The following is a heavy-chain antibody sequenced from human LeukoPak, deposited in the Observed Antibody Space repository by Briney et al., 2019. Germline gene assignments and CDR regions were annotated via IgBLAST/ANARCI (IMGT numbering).Heavy chain of an antibody. CDR3: ASRGFGESLFDD. J-gene: IGHJ4*02. CDR1: GGSISSYY. V-gene: IGHV4-59*01. CDR2: IYYSGST. D-gene: IGHD3-10*01. Sequence: SETLTLTCTVSGGSISSYYWSWIRQPPGKGQEWIGYIYYSGSTNYNPSLKSRVTISVDTSKHQFSLKLSSVTAADTAVYYCASRGFGESLFDDWGQGTLVTVSS.